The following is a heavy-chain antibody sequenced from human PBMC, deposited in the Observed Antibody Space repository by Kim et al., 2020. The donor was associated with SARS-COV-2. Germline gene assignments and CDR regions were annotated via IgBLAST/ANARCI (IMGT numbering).Heavy chain of an antibody. J-gene: IGHJ6*02. CDR1: GGSISSYY. CDR2: IYTSGST. V-gene: IGHV4-4*07. D-gene: IGHD2-2*01. Sequence: SETLSLTCTVSGGSISSYYWSWIRQPAGKGLEWIGRIYTSGSTNYNPSLKSRVTMSVDTSKNQFSLKLSSVTAADTAVYYCARVRSSSTILGYYYYGMDVWGQGTTVTVSS. CDR3: ARVRSSSTILGYYYYGMDV.